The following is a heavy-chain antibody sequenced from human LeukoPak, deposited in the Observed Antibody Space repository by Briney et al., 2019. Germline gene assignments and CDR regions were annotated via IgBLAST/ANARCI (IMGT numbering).Heavy chain of an antibody. V-gene: IGHV1-8*01. J-gene: IGHJ4*02. Sequence: ASVKVSCKASGYTFTSYDINWVRQATGQGLEWMGWMNPNSGNTAYAQKFQGRVTMTRNPSISTGYMELSSLRSEDTAVYYWARGVREWLVRGPDYYFDYWGQGTLVTVSS. D-gene: IGHD6-19*01. CDR2: MNPNSGNT. CDR1: GYTFTSYD. CDR3: ARGVREWLVRGPDYYFDY.